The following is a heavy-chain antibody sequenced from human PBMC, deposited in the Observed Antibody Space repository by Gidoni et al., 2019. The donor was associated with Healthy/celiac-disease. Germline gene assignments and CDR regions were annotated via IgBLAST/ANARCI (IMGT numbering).Heavy chain of an antibody. D-gene: IGHD2-15*01. Sequence: QVQPVQSGAEVKKPGSSVKVSCKASGGTFSSYAIRWVRQAPGQGLEWLGGIIPSFVTANYEQKFQGRVTITADESTSTAYMELSSLRSEDTAVYYCARERIRDLGRLDPWGQGTLVTVSS. CDR1: GGTFSSYA. CDR3: ARERIRDLGRLDP. V-gene: IGHV1-69*01. J-gene: IGHJ5*02. CDR2: IIPSFVTA.